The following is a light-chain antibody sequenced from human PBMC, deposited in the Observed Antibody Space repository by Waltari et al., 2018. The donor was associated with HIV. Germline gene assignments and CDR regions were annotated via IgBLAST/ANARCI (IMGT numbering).Light chain of an antibody. Sequence: HSVLTQPPSASGTPGQTVIISCSGNTSNHANNDVTWYQHFPGAATRLLIYMKKYRTIGVHIRGDGSIAGTSAYLTISVRQIEDEAQYYCATWLDSLNGVFGAGTGLTVV. V-gene: IGLV1-44*01. CDR1: TSNHANND. CDR2: MKK. J-gene: IGLJ3*02. CDR3: ATWLDSLNGV.